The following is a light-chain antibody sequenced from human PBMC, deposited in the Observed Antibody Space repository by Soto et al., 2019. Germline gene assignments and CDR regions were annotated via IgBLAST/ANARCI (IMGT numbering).Light chain of an antibody. J-gene: IGKJ1*01. V-gene: IGKV3-15*01. Sequence: EIVMTQSPATLSVSPGERATLSCRASQSVSSNLAWYQQKPGQAPRLLIYGASTRATGIPARFSGSGSGTELTLTISSLQSEDFAVYYCQQYNTWPRTFGQGTKVEI. CDR2: GAS. CDR3: QQYNTWPRT. CDR1: QSVSSN.